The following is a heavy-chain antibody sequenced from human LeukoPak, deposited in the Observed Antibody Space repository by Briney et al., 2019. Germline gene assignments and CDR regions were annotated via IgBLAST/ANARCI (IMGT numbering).Heavy chain of an antibody. V-gene: IGHV4-39*01. CDR1: GGSISSSGYY. CDR2: VFYSGST. Sequence: SETLSLTCTVSGGSISSSGYYWGWICQPPGKGLEWIGSVFYSGSTYYNPSLKSRVTISVDTSKNQFSLRLSSVTAADTAVFYCARGIPIPGYSSGWYSNWGQGTLVTVSS. J-gene: IGHJ4*02. D-gene: IGHD6-19*01. CDR3: ARGIPIPGYSSGWYSN.